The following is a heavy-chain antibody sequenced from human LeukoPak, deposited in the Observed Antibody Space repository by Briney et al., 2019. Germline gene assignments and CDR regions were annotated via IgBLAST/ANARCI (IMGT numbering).Heavy chain of an antibody. V-gene: IGHV4-30-4*01. CDR2: IYYSGST. J-gene: IGHJ5*02. Sequence: PSQTLSLTCTVSGDSISSGDYYWSWIRQPPGKGLEWIGYIYYSGSTFYSPSLNSRVTISLDASKNQFFLNLRSVTAADTAVYFCARLETSGNFNWLDPWSQGTLVTVSS. D-gene: IGHD3-9*01. CDR1: GDSISSGDYY. CDR3: ARLETSGNFNWLDP.